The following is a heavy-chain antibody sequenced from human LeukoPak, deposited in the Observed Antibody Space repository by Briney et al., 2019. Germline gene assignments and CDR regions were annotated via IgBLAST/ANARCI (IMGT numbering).Heavy chain of an antibody. CDR3: ARGRAGTNY. J-gene: IGHJ4*02. V-gene: IGHV1-8*01. Sequence: ASVKVSCKASGYTFTSCDINWVRQATGQGLEWMGWMNPNSGNTGCAQKFQGRVTMTRNTSISIAYMELSSLRSEDTAAYYCARGRAGTNYWGQGTLVTVSS. D-gene: IGHD1-7*01. CDR1: GYTFTSCD. CDR2: MNPNSGNT.